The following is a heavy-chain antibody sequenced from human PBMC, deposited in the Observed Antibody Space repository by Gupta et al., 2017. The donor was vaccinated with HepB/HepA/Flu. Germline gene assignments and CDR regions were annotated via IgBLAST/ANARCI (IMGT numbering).Heavy chain of an antibody. D-gene: IGHD3-9*01. CDR2: INPKSGDT. CDR1: GYTFSDDY. CDR3: ARGGGIWLPRALGLKIFPFDI. V-gene: IGHV1-2*02. J-gene: IGHJ3*02. Sequence: QVQLVQSGAEVKMPGASVKVPCKASGYTFSDDYLHWVRQAPGQGLEWMGWINPKSGDTNYTQKFQGRVTLTRDASITTAYIQLSGLRSHDSAVYYCARGGGIWLPRALGLKIFPFDIWGQGTLVTVSS.